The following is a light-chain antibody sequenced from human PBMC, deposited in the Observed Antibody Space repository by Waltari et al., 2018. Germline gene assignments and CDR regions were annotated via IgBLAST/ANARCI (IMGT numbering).Light chain of an antibody. CDR3: HQYSGYST. V-gene: IGKV1-5*03. Sequence: DIQMTQYPSTLSASVGERVPITCRARQSVSRWLAWYQQKPGKAPNPLIYEASRLDSGVPSRFSGSGSGTEFTLTISSLQPDDVATYYCHQYSGYSTFGQGTKVEI. J-gene: IGKJ1*01. CDR1: QSVSRW. CDR2: EAS.